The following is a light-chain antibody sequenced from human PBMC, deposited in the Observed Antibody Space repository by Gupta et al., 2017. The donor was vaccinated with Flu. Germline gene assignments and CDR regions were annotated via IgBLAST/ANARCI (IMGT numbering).Light chain of an antibody. CDR2: SNN. J-gene: IGLJ3*02. Sequence: QSVLTQPTSASGTPGQRVTISCSGGTSNIGSNIVSWFQQLPGTAPRLVIYSNNERPSGVPDRFSGSKSGTSASLAISGLQSEDEADFYCAAWDDSLNGWVFGGGTKLTVL. CDR1: TSNIGSNI. CDR3: AAWDDSLNGWV. V-gene: IGLV1-44*01.